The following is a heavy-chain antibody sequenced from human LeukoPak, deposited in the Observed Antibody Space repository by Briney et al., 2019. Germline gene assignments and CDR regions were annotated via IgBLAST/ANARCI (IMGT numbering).Heavy chain of an antibody. Sequence: GGSLRLSCAASGFTFSSYAMHWVRQAPGKGLEWMAVISYDGSNKYYADSVKGRFTISRDNAKNSLYLQMNSLRAEDTAVYYCARVRFSGGEDDYWGQGTLVTVSS. V-gene: IGHV3-30-3*01. D-gene: IGHD2-15*01. CDR3: ARVRFSGGEDDY. CDR1: GFTFSSYA. J-gene: IGHJ4*02. CDR2: ISYDGSNK.